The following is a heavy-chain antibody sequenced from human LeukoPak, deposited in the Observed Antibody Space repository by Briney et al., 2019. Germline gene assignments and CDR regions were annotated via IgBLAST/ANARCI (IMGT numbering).Heavy chain of an antibody. V-gene: IGHV4-34*01. J-gene: IGHJ4*02. CDR3: ARHSDGYNLQGFDY. Sequence: PSETLSLTCAVYGGSFSGYYWSWIRQPPGKGLEWIGEINHSGSTYYNPSLKSRVTISVDTSKNQFSLKLSSVTAADTAVYYCARHSDGYNLQGFDYWGQGTLVTVSS. CDR2: INHSGST. CDR1: GGSFSGYY. D-gene: IGHD5-24*01.